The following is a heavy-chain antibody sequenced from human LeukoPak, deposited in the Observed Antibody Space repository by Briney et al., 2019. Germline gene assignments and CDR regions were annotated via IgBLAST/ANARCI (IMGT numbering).Heavy chain of an antibody. CDR3: ARDQGLGHDAFAI. D-gene: IGHD2-21*01. CDR1: GFTFRNYW. Sequence: GGSLRLSCAASGFTFRNYWMTWVRQAPGKGLEWVANIRQDGSEEYYVDSVKGRFTISRDNAKNSLYLQMNSLRAEDTAVYYCARDQGLGHDAFAIWGQGTMVSVSS. CDR2: IRQDGSEE. J-gene: IGHJ3*02. V-gene: IGHV3-7*01.